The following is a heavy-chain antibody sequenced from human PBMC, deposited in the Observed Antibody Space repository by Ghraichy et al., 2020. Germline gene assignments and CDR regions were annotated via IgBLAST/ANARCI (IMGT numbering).Heavy chain of an antibody. J-gene: IGHJ5*02. D-gene: IGHD1-14*01. CDR3: TTYSDSGTTWLDP. Sequence: GGSLRLSCAASGLTFSGSAMHWVRQASGKGLEWIGRIRSKATNYATAYAASVKGRFTISRDDSENMAFLQMNSLKSEDTAVYYCTTYSDSGTTWLDPWGQGTLVTVSS. CDR2: IRSKATNYAT. V-gene: IGHV3-73*01. CDR1: GLTFSGSA.